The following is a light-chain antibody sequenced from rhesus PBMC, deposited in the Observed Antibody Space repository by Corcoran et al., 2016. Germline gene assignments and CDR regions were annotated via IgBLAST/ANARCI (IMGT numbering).Light chain of an antibody. CDR3: QQHKSYPLT. J-gene: IGKJ4*01. CDR1: QGISSY. CDR2: QAS. Sequence: IQMTQSPSSLSASVGDTVTITCRASQGISSYLAWYQQQPRKTPKLLIYQASTLQSGVPSRFRGSGAGTDFTLTIRSLQPEDVVTDYCQQHKSYPLTVGGGTKVEIK. V-gene: IGKV1-25*01.